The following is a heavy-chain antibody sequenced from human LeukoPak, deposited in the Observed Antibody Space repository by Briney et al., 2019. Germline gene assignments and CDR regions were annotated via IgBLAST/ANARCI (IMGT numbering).Heavy chain of an antibody. CDR3: STAVYEVGY. Sequence: PGGSLRLSCTASGLTFGNAYMTWVRQAPGKGLEWVGRIKTIRYGGTTDYAAPVKGRFNISRDVSQNTVFLQMNSLKPEDTGFYYCSTAVYEVGYWGQGILVTVS. J-gene: IGHJ4*02. CDR1: GLTFGNAY. D-gene: IGHD2-8*01. CDR2: IKTIRYGGTT. V-gene: IGHV3-15*01.